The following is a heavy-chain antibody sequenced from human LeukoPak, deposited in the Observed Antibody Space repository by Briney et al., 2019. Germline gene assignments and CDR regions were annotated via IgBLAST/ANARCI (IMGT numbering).Heavy chain of an antibody. D-gene: IGHD4-23*01. CDR1: GGSIGSYY. CDR2: IYYSGST. CDR3: ATLTGGDDAFDI. Sequence: SETLSLTCTVSGGSIGSYYWSWIRQPPGKGLEWIGYIYYSGSTNYNPSLKSRVTISVDTSKNQFSLKLSSVTAADTAVYYCATLTGGDDAFDIWGQGTMVTVSS. V-gene: IGHV4-59*03. J-gene: IGHJ3*02.